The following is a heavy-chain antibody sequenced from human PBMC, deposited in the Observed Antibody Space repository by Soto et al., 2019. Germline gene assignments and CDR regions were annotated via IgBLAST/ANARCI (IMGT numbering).Heavy chain of an antibody. J-gene: IGHJ4*02. D-gene: IGHD3-22*01. CDR2: IYYSGTT. V-gene: IGHV4-30-2*01. Sequence: QLQLQESGSGLVIPSQTLSLTCAVSGGSMSSGGYSWSWIRQPPGKGLEWIGYIYYSGTTYYNPSVKSRVTLSVDRSKNQFSLKLSSVTAADTSVYFCARGDNYDSNGYFDYWGQGTLVTVSS. CDR1: GGSMSSGGYS. CDR3: ARGDNYDSNGYFDY.